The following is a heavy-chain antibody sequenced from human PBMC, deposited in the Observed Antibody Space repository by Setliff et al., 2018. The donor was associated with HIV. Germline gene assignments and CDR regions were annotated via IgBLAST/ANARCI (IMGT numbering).Heavy chain of an antibody. J-gene: IGHJ6*03. CDR2: IYYSGST. D-gene: IGHD1-1*01. CDR1: GGSISSHY. V-gene: IGHV4-59*11. CDR3: ARGLATGLYYYYYYMDV. Sequence: SSETLSLTCIVSGGSISSHYWSWIRQPPGKGLEWIGYIYYSGSTNYNPSLKSRVTISVDTSKNQFSLKLSSVTAADTAVYYCARGLATGLYYYYYYMDVWGKGTTVTVSS.